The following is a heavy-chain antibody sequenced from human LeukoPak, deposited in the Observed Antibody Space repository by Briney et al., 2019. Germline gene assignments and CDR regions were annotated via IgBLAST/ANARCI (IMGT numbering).Heavy chain of an antibody. CDR3: ARHCSGGSCYPGYYYYGMDV. CDR2: IYGSGST. J-gene: IGHJ6*02. CDR1: GGSISSYY. D-gene: IGHD2-15*01. Sequence: PSETLSLTCTVSGGSISSYYWSWIRQPPGKGLEWIGYIYGSGSTNYNPSLKSRVTISVDTSKNQFSLKLSSVTAADTAVYYCARHCSGGSCYPGYYYYGMDVWGQGTTVTVSS. V-gene: IGHV4-59*08.